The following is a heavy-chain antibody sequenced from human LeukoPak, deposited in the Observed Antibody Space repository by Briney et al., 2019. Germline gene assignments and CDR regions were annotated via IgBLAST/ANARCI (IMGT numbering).Heavy chain of an antibody. CDR2: INHSGST. D-gene: IGHD5-12*01. V-gene: IGHV4-34*01. CDR3: ARDSYSGRAHFDS. J-gene: IGHJ4*02. CDR1: GGSFSGYY. Sequence: SETLSLTCAVYGGSFSGYYWSWIRQPPGKGLEWIGEINHSGSTNYNPSLKSRVTISVDTSKNQFSLKLSSVTAADTAVYYCARDSYSGRAHFDSWGQGTLVTVSS.